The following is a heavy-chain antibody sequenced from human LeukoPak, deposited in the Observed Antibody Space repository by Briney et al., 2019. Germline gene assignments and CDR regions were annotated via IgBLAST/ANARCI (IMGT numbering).Heavy chain of an antibody. CDR3: ARHDAGIAARPFDN. CDR1: GGSISTYY. J-gene: IGHJ4*02. Sequence: SETLSLTCTVSGGSISTYYWSWIRRPPGKGLEWIAYIHASGPTNYNPSLKSRITISVDTSKNQFSLKLSSVTAADTAVYYCARHDAGIAARPFDNWGQGTLVTVST. D-gene: IGHD6-6*01. V-gene: IGHV4-4*09. CDR2: IHASGPT.